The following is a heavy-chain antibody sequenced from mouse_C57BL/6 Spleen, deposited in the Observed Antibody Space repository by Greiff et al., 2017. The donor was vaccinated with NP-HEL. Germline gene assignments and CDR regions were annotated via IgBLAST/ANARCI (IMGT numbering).Heavy chain of an antibody. CDR1: GFTFTDYY. Sequence: EVKLMESGGGLVQPGGSLSLSCAASGFTFTDYYMSWVRQPPGKALEWLGFIRNKANGYTTEYSASVKGRFTISRDNSQSILYLQMNALRAEDSATYYCAREGVTWFAYWGQGTLVTVSA. CDR3: AREGVTWFAY. V-gene: IGHV7-3*01. CDR2: IRNKANGYTT. J-gene: IGHJ3*01.